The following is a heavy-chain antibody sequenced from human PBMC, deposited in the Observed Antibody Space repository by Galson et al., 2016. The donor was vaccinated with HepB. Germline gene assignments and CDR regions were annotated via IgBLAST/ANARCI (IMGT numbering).Heavy chain of an antibody. CDR1: GGSISSDKW. J-gene: IGHJ4*02. CDR3: ASVRVGCSQTSCCIDD. CDR2: NYSGTT. D-gene: IGHD2-2*01. Sequence: SETLSLTCAVSGGSISSDKWWTWVRQSPGKGLEWIGENYSGTTNYNPSLKSRVNISLDKSRNHFSLSLNSVTAADTAVYYCASVRVGCSQTSCCIDDWGQGTLVTVSS. V-gene: IGHV4-4*02.